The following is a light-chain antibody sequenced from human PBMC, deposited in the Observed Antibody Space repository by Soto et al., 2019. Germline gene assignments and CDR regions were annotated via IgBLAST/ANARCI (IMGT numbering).Light chain of an antibody. CDR3: LHYGASPNP. CDR2: SAS. J-gene: IGKJ2*01. Sequence: EIVLTQSPATLSVSPGERTTLSCRASQSVGIDLAWYQQKPGQAPRLLIHSASTRTTGIPARFRGSGSGTDFTLTITNLQSEDSATYYCLHYGASPNPFGQGTKLEIK. CDR1: QSVGID. V-gene: IGKV3-15*01.